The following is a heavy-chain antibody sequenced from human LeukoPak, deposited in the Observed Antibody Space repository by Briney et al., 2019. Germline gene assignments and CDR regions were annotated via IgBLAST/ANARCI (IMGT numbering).Heavy chain of an antibody. J-gene: IGHJ3*02. V-gene: IGHV4-39*01. D-gene: IGHD3-22*01. CDR1: GGSIRSGGYY. CDR3: ARGRGYYDSSGYFDAFDI. Sequence: SETLSLTCTVSGGSIRSGGYYWGWIRQPPGKGLEWIATIYYSGSTYSNPSLKSRVSISVDTSKNQFSLKLSSVTAADTAVYYCARGRGYYDSSGYFDAFDIWGQGTMVTVSS. CDR2: IYYSGST.